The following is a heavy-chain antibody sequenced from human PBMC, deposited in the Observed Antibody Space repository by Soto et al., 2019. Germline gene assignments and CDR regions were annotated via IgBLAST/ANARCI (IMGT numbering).Heavy chain of an antibody. J-gene: IGHJ6*01. D-gene: IGHD6-6*01. CDR2: IWYDGSNK. Sequence: QVQLVESGGGVVQPGRSLRLSCAASGFTFSSYGMHWVRQAPGKGLEWVAVIWYDGSNKYYADSVKGRFTISRDNSKNTLYLQMNSLTVEDTAVYYCVRVSIASPARMDVWGQGTAITVSS. CDR3: VRVSIASPARMDV. V-gene: IGHV3-33*01. CDR1: GFTFSSYG.